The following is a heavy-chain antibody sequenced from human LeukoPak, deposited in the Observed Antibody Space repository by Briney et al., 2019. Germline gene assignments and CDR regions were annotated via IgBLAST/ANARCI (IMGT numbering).Heavy chain of an antibody. CDR3: AKDRGGNGVVDS. CDR1: GFTLDDYA. CDR2: ISWNSGSI. J-gene: IGHJ4*02. D-gene: IGHD4-23*01. Sequence: PGRSLRLSCAASGFTLDDYAMYWVRQAPGKGLEGVADISWNSGSIGYADSVKGRFTISRDNAKNSLYLQMNSLRVEDTALYYCAKDRGGNGVVDSWGQGTLVTVSS. V-gene: IGHV3-9*01.